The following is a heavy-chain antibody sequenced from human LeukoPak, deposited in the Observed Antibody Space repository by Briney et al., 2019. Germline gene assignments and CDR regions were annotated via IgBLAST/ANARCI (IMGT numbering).Heavy chain of an antibody. D-gene: IGHD3-3*01. V-gene: IGHV1-24*01. CDR1: GYTLTELS. J-gene: IGHJ4*02. CDR2: FDPEDGET. Sequence: GASVKVSCKVSGYTLTELSMHWVRQAPGKGLEWMGGFDPEDGETIYAQKFQGRVTMTRDTSISTAYMELSRLRSDDTAVYYCARDKDFWSGYHFDYWGQGTLVTVSS. CDR3: ARDKDFWSGYHFDY.